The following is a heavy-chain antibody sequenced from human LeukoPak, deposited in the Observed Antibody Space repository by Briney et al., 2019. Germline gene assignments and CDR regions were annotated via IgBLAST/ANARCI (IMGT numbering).Heavy chain of an antibody. D-gene: IGHD6-19*01. CDR3: AREAYSSGWYVY. CDR2: INPNSGGT. Sequence: AASVKVSCKASGYTFTSYGISWVRQAPGQGLEWMGWINPNSGGTNYAQKFQGRVTMTRDTSISTAYMELSRLRSDDTAVYYCAREAYSSGWYVYWGQGTLVTVSS. V-gene: IGHV1-2*02. J-gene: IGHJ4*02. CDR1: GYTFTSYG.